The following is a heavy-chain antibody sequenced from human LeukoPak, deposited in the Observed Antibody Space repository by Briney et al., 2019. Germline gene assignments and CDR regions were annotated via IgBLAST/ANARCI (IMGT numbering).Heavy chain of an antibody. J-gene: IGHJ4*02. V-gene: IGHV1-46*01. D-gene: IGHD4-23*01. CDR1: GGTFSSYA. CDR2: INPSGGST. CDR3: ARGRYGGKPIDY. Sequence: ASVKVSCKASGGTFSSYAISWVRQAPGQGLEWMGIINPSGGSTSYAQKFQGRVTMTRDTSTSTVYMELSSLRSEDTAVYYCARGRYGGKPIDYWGQGTLVTVSS.